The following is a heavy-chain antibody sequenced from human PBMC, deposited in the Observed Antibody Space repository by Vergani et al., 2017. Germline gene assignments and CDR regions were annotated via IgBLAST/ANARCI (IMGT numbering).Heavy chain of an antibody. D-gene: IGHD3-10*01. CDR3: ASRRPRLNLGSKSNAGTFDS. Sequence: QVHLQQRGAGVLKPSETLSLTCGVIGGSLSGYFWSWIRQSPGRGLEWIGEITAIGSAKYSPSAKSRVTISVDPSRGEFTLTVTSVTAADTGLYFCASRRPRLNLGSKSNAGTFDSWGQGTLVTVSS. CDR2: ITAIGSA. V-gene: IGHV4-34*02. CDR1: GGSLSGYF. J-gene: IGHJ4*02.